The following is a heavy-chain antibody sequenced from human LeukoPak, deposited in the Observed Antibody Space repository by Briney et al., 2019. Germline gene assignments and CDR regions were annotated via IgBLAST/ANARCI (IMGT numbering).Heavy chain of an antibody. CDR1: GGSVSSGSYY. CDR2: IDYSGSP. D-gene: IGHD3-22*01. Sequence: PSETLSLTCTVSGGSVSSGSYYWSWIRQPPGKGLEWIGYIDYSGSPNYNPSLKSRLAISVDTSKNQFSLKLSSVSAADTAVYYCARFNYFDSSDYFSYYYSMDVWGQGTTVTVSS. J-gene: IGHJ6*02. V-gene: IGHV4-61*01. CDR3: ARFNYFDSSDYFSYYYSMDV.